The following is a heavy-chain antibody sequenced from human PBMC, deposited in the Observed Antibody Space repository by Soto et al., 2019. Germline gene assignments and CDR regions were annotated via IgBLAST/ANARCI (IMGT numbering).Heavy chain of an antibody. V-gene: IGHV4-39*01. CDR1: GGSISSSSYY. Sequence: SETLSLTCTVSGGSISSSSYYWGWIRQPPGKGLEWIGSIYYSGSTYYNPSLKSRVTISVDTSKNQFSLKLSSVTAADTAVYYRARHQPYSSSWYGAFDIWGQGTMVTVSS. CDR2: IYYSGST. D-gene: IGHD6-13*01. CDR3: ARHQPYSSSWYGAFDI. J-gene: IGHJ3*02.